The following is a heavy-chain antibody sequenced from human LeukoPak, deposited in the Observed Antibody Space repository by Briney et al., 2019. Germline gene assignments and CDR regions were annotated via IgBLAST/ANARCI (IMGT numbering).Heavy chain of an antibody. CDR2: IISSSSYI. D-gene: IGHD4-17*01. V-gene: IGHV3-21*01. Sequence: GGSLRLSCAASGFTFSSYSMNWVRQAPGEGLEWVSSIISSSSYIYYADSVKGRFTISRDNAKNSLYLQMNSLRAEDTAVYYCAKDPRVTITVTFYFEYWGQGTLVTVSS. CDR3: AKDPRVTITVTFYFEY. CDR1: GFTFSSYS. J-gene: IGHJ4*02.